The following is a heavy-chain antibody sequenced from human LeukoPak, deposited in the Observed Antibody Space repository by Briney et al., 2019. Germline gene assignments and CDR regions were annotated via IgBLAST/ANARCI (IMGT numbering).Heavy chain of an antibody. D-gene: IGHD2-2*01. CDR2: ISYDGRNT. V-gene: IGHV3-30*18. CDR1: GFTFSTHG. Sequence: QPGRSLRLSCAASGFTFSTHGMHWVRQAPGKGLEWLAVISYDGRNTYYADSVKGRLTISRDNSKDTLFLQMNSLRGEDTAVYYCAKDRLVVAPAAMTSNFDYWGQGTLVTVSS. CDR3: AKDRLVVAPAAMTSNFDY. J-gene: IGHJ4*02.